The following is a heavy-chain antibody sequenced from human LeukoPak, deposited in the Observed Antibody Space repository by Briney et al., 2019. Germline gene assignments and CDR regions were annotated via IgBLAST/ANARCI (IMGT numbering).Heavy chain of an antibody. CDR1: GFTFSTYL. J-gene: IGHJ4*02. V-gene: IGHV3-7*01. CDR2: IKQDGSEK. Sequence: GGSLRLSCAASGFTFSTYLMSWVRQAPGKGLEWLANIKQDGSEKYYVDSVKGRFTISRDNAKNSLYLQMNSLRAEDTAVYYCAREGYDFWSGYSFYFDYWGQGTLVTVSS. D-gene: IGHD3-3*01. CDR3: AREGYDFWSGYSFYFDY.